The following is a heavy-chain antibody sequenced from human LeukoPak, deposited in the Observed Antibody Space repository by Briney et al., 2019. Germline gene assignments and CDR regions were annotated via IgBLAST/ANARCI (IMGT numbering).Heavy chain of an antibody. CDR1: GFTFSRYE. D-gene: IGHD1-14*01. CDR2: IDSSGSVI. J-gene: IGHJ4*02. Sequence: GGSLRLSCAASGFTFSRYEMKWLRQAPGKGLEWISYIDSSGSVIYYVDSVKGRFTISRDNAKNSMFLQMNSLRAEDTAVYYCTRDEATTSRGTLPEYWGQGTLVTVSS. V-gene: IGHV3-48*03. CDR3: TRDEATTSRGTLPEY.